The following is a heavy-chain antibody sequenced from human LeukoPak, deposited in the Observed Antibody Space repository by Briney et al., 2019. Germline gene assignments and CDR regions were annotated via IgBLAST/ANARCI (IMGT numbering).Heavy chain of an antibody. CDR2: INHSGST. D-gene: IGHD3-3*01. CDR1: GGSISSSSYY. V-gene: IGHV4-39*07. J-gene: IGHJ4*02. Sequence: PSETLSLTCTVSGGSISSSSYYWGWSRQPPGKGLEWIGEINHSGSTNYNPSLKSRVTISVDTSKNQFSLKLSSVTAADTAVYYCARGVYDFWSGYYIDYWGRGTLVTVSS. CDR3: ARGVYDFWSGYYIDY.